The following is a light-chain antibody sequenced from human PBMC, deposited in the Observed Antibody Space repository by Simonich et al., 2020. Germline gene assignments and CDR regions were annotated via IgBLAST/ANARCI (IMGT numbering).Light chain of an antibody. Sequence: QSVLTQPPSASGTPGQRVTISCSGSSSNIGSNYVYWYQQLPGTAPKLLIYRNNQRPSGGTDRFSDSKSGTSASLAISGLRSEDEADYYCAAWDDSLSGYWVFGGGTKLTVL. J-gene: IGLJ3*02. CDR3: AAWDDSLSGYWV. V-gene: IGLV1-47*01. CDR1: SSNIGSNY. CDR2: RNN.